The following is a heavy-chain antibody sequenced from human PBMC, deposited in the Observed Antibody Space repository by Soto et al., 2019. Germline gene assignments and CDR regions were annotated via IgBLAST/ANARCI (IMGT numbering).Heavy chain of an antibody. V-gene: IGHV5-51*01. CDR1: GYSFPNYW. D-gene: IGHD6-6*01. CDR2: IYPGDSDT. Sequence: GESLKISCKGSGYSFPNYWIGWVRQMPGKGLEWMGIIYPGDSDTRYSPSFQGQVTSSADKSISTAYLQWSSLKASDTAMYYCARGAYSSSSTYYYYYGMDVWGQGTTVTVSS. CDR3: ARGAYSSSSTYYYYYGMDV. J-gene: IGHJ6*02.